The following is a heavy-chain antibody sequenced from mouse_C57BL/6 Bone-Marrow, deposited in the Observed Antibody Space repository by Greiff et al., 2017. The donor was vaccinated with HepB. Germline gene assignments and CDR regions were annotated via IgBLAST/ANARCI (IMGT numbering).Heavy chain of an antibody. CDR3: AVYYDYDGY. CDR1: GYTFTSYW. V-gene: IGHV1-69*01. J-gene: IGHJ2*01. CDR2: IDPSDSYT. Sequence: VQLQQPGAELVMPGASVKLSCKASGYTFTSYWMHWVKQRPGQGLEWIGEIDPSDSYTNYNQKFKGKSTLTVDKSSSTAYMQLSSLTSEDSAVYYCAVYYDYDGYWGQGTTLTVSS. D-gene: IGHD2-4*01.